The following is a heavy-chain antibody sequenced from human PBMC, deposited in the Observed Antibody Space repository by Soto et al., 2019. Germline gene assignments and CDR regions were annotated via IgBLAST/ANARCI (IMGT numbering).Heavy chain of an antibody. CDR2: ISYDGSNK. CDR3: AKWGYDFWSGDADFDY. CDR1: GFTFSSYG. D-gene: IGHD3-3*01. V-gene: IGHV3-30*18. Sequence: QVQLVESGGGVVQPGRSLRLSCAASGFTFSSYGMHWVRQAPGKGLEWVAVISYDGSNKYYADSVKGRFTISRDNSKNXLYLQMNSLRAEDTAVYYCAKWGYDFWSGDADFDYWGQGTLVTVSS. J-gene: IGHJ4*02.